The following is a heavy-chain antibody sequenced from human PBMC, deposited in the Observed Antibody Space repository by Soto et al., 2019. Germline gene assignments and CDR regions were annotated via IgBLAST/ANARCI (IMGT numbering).Heavy chain of an antibody. V-gene: IGHV4-4*02. CDR2: IYHSGST. J-gene: IGHJ6*02. CDR1: GGSISSSNW. CDR3: ATGPLGYYYGMDV. Sequence: PWETLSLTCAVSGGSISSSNWWSWVRQPPGKGLEWIGEIYHSGSTNYNPSLKSRVTISVDKSKNQFSLKLSSVTAADTAVYYCATGPLGYYYGMDVWGQGTTVTVSS. D-gene: IGHD7-27*01.